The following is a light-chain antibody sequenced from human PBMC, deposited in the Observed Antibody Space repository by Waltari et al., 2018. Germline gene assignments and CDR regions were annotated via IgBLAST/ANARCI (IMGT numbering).Light chain of an antibody. CDR2: KVS. Sequence: DVVLTQSPLSLPVTLGQPASISCRSTQSLVYSDGITYLSWFHQGPGQSPRRLIYKVSNRDSGVPDRLSGSGSGTDFTLKISRVEAEDVGFYYCMQRAHWPYTFGQGTKLEIK. V-gene: IGKV2-30*01. CDR1: QSLVYSDGITY. CDR3: MQRAHWPYT. J-gene: IGKJ2*01.